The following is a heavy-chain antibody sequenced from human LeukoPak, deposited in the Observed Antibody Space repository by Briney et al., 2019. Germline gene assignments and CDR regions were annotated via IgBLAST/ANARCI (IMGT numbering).Heavy chain of an antibody. CDR2: ISAYNGNT. CDR1: GYTFTSYG. J-gene: IGHJ4*02. CDR3: ARRSGITARPTFDY. V-gene: IGHV1-18*01. Sequence: ASVKVSCKASGYTFTSYGISWVRQAPGQGLEWMGWISAYNGNTNYARKLQGRVTMTTDTSTSTAYMELRSLRSEDTAVYYCARRSGITARPTFDYWGQGTLVTVSS. D-gene: IGHD6-6*01.